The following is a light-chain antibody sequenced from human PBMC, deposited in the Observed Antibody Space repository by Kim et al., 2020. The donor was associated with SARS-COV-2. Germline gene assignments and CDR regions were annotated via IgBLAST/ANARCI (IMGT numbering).Light chain of an antibody. CDR1: SSNIGARYD. CDR3: QSYDSSLSDWV. J-gene: IGLJ3*02. CDR2: GNS. V-gene: IGLV1-40*01. Sequence: QSVLTQPPSVSGAPGQRVTIPCTGSSSNIGARYDVHWYQQLPGTAPKLLIYGNSRRPSGVPDRFSGSKSGTSASLAITGLQAEDEADYYCQSYDSSLSDWVFGGGTQLTVL.